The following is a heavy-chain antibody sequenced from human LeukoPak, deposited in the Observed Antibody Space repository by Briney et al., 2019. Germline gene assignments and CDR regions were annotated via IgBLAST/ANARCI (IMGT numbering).Heavy chain of an antibody. J-gene: IGHJ6*03. CDR1: GFTFDDCA. CDR2: ISWNSGSI. D-gene: IGHD1-14*01. CDR3: AKAILPGYYYYMDV. Sequence: SLRLSCAASGFTFDDCAMHWVRQAPGKGLEWVSGISWNSGSIGYADSVKGRFTISRDNAKNSLYLQMNSLRAEDTALYYCAKAILPGYYYYMDVWGKGTTVAVSS. V-gene: IGHV3-9*01.